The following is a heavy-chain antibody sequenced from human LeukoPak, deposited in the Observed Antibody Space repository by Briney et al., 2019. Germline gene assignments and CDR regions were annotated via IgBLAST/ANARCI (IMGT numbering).Heavy chain of an antibody. CDR3: ADRGIFEAPDY. CDR2: LSGTGDST. CDR1: GFTFSIYA. J-gene: IGHJ4*02. D-gene: IGHD3-3*01. V-gene: IGHV3-23*01. Sequence: PGGSLRLSCAASGFTFSIYAMSWVRQAPGKGLEWVSTLSGTGDSTYYADSVKGRFTISRDNSKNTLYLQMNSLRAEDTAVYYCADRGIFEAPDYWGQGTLVTVSS.